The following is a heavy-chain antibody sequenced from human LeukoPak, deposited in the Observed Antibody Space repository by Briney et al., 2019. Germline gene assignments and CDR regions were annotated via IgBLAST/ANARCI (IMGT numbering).Heavy chain of an antibody. D-gene: IGHD3-3*01. CDR1: GGSFSGYY. J-gene: IGHJ6*03. V-gene: IGHV4-34*01. CDR2: INHSGST. Sequence: SETLSPTCAVYGGSFSGYYWSWIRQPPGKGLEWIGEINHSGSTNYNPSLTSRVTISVDTSKNQFSLKLSSVTAADTAVYYCARGRYDFWSGYYDYYYYDYMDVWGKGTTVTVSS. CDR3: ARGRYDFWSGYYDYYYYDYMDV.